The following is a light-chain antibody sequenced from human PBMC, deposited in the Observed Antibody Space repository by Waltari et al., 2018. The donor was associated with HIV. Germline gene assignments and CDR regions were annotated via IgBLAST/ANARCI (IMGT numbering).Light chain of an antibody. V-gene: IGLV2-11*01. CDR2: DVN. CDR3: CSYADDYTWV. CDR1: RSAAGAYNY. Sequence: QPALTQPRPVSGSPGQSVTLSCTATRSAAGAYNYISGYQQHPAKAPKLIIVDVNKRPSGVPDRFSGSKSGNTASLTISGLQAEDEADYYCCSYADDYTWVFGGGTKLTVL. J-gene: IGLJ3*02.